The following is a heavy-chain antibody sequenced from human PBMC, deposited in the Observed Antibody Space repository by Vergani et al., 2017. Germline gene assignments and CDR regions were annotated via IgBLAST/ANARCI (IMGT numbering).Heavy chain of an antibody. CDR1: GYTFTSYY. J-gene: IGHJ4*02. V-gene: IGHV1-46*01. CDR3: ARRAEATGFDY. CDR2: INPRGGRT. Sequence: VQLVQSGAEVKKPGASVKVSCKASGYTFTSYYMHWVRQAPGQGLEWMGIINPRGGRTSDAQKFQGRVTMTRDTSTSTVYRGLSSLSSEDTAVYYCARRAEATGFDYWGQGTLVTVSS. D-gene: IGHD1-14*01.